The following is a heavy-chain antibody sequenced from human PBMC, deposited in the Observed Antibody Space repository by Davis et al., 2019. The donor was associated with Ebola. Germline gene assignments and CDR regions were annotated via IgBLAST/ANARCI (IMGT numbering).Heavy chain of an antibody. D-gene: IGHD4-17*01. CDR3: ARRYGDYPGGFDP. Sequence: ASVKVSCKASGYTFTNFDITWVRQAAGQGLEWMGWMNPNSDNSDFAQKLQGRVTMTTDTSTTTAYMDLRSLRSDDTAVYYCARRYGDYPGGFDPWGQGTLVTVSS. J-gene: IGHJ5*02. V-gene: IGHV1-18*01. CDR1: GYTFTNFD. CDR2: MNPNSDNS.